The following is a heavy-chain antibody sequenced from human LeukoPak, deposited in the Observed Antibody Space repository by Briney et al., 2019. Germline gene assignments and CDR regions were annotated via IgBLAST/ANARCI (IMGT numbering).Heavy chain of an antibody. CDR2: IYYSGST. J-gene: IGHJ4*02. CDR1: GGSISSGGYY. D-gene: IGHD3-22*01. V-gene: IGHV4-31*03. Sequence: SETLSLTCTVSGGSISSGGYYWSWIRQHPGKGLEWIGYIYYSGSTYYNPSLKSRVTISVDRSKNQFSLKLSSVTAADTAVYYCARDGASSGYYFDWGQGTLVTVSS. CDR3: ARDGASSGYYFD.